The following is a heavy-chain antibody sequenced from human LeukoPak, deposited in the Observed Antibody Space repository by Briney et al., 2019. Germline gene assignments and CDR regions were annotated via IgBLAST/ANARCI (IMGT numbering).Heavy chain of an antibody. J-gene: IGHJ4*02. V-gene: IGHV3-30-3*01. Sequence: RSLRLSCAASGFTFSSYAMHWVRQAPGKGLEWVAVISYDGSNKYYADSVKGRFTISRDNSKNTLYLRMNSLRAEDTAVYYCASSSSGYYFDYWGQGTLVTVSS. CDR2: ISYDGSNK. D-gene: IGHD3-22*01. CDR3: ASSSSGYYFDY. CDR1: GFTFSSYA.